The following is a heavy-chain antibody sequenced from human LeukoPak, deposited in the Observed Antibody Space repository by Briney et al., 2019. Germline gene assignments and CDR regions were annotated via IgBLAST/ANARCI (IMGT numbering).Heavy chain of an antibody. D-gene: IGHD6-13*01. Sequence: GESLKISCKSSGYRFTSYWIGWVRQMPGKGLEWMGVIYPGDSDTRYSPSFQGQVTISADKSISTAYLQWSSLKASDTAMYYCARCIWGSSWYSWFDPWGQGTLVTVSS. CDR2: IYPGDSDT. V-gene: IGHV5-51*01. CDR3: ARCIWGSSWYSWFDP. CDR1: GYRFTSYW. J-gene: IGHJ5*02.